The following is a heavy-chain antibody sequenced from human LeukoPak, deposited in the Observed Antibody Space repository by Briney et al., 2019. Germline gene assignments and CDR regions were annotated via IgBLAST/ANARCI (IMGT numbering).Heavy chain of an antibody. V-gene: IGHV4-34*01. CDR2: IYHSGST. CDR3: ARVWGGYFDY. J-gene: IGHJ4*02. Sequence: PSETLSLTCAVYGGSFSGYYWSWIRQPPGKGLEWIGEIYHSGSTNYNPSLKSRVTISVDKSKNQFSLKLSSVTAADTAVYYCARVWGGYFDYWGQGTLVTVSS. D-gene: IGHD1-26*01. CDR1: GGSFSGYY.